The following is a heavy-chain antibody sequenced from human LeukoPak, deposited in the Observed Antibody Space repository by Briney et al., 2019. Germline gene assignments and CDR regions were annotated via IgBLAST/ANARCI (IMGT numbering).Heavy chain of an antibody. V-gene: IGHV4-59*11. J-gene: IGHJ4*02. CDR1: GGSISSHY. Sequence: SETLSLTCTVSGGSISSHYWSWIRQPPGKGLEWIGYIYYSGTTNYNPSLKSRVTISVDTSKNQFSLKLSSVTAADTAVYYCARLNGGSWGQGTLVTVSS. CDR2: IYYSGTT. D-gene: IGHD3-16*01. CDR3: ARLNGGS.